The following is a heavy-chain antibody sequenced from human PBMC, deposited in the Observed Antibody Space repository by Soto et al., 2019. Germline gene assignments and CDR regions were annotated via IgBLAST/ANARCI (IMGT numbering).Heavy chain of an antibody. Sequence: ASVKVSCKVSGYTLPELSMHWVRQAPGKGREWMGGFDTEDGETIYAQKFQGRVTMTEDTSTATAYLELSSMRSENTVVYYWTTVERRRDQAFDIWGQGTMVTVSS. CDR2: FDTEDGET. J-gene: IGHJ3*02. V-gene: IGHV1-24*01. CDR1: GYTLPELS. D-gene: IGHD1-1*01. CDR3: TTVERRRDQAFDI.